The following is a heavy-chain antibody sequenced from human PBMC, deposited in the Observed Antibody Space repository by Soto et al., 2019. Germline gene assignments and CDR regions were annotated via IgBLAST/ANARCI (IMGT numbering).Heavy chain of an antibody. CDR3: ARALFGAADSYGMDV. CDR2: INPNSGGT. CDR1: GYTFTGYY. J-gene: IGHJ6*02. D-gene: IGHD6-13*01. Sequence: XSVKVSCKASGYTFTGYYMHWVRQAPVQGLEWMGWINPNSGGTNYAQKFQGRVTMTRDTSISTAYMELSRLRSDDTAVYYCARALFGAADSYGMDVWGQGTTVTVSS. V-gene: IGHV1-2*02.